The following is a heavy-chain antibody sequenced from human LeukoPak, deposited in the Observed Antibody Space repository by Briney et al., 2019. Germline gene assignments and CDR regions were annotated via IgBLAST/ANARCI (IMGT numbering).Heavy chain of an antibody. J-gene: IGHJ4*02. Sequence: PSETLSLTCTVSRGSIRSDYWGWVRQPPGKGREWMGRIYTTGTTHSNPPLKSRVTMSVATSTNQFSLNLTSMPAAAPAVYYCGRQGYTASYYFFDYWSQGTLVAVS. V-gene: IGHV4-4*07. CDR2: IYTTGTT. CDR1: RGSIRSDY. D-gene: IGHD1-26*01. CDR3: GRQGYTASYYFFDY.